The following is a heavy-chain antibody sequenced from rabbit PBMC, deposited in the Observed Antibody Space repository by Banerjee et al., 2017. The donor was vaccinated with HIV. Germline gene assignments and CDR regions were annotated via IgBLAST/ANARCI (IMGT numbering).Heavy chain of an antibody. V-gene: IGHV1S40*01. CDR3: ARDLAGVIGWNFGL. J-gene: IGHJ4*01. CDR2: IATGDGST. Sequence: QSLEESGGDLVKPGASLTLTCTASGFDFSTNTMCWVRQAPGKGLEWIGCIATGDGSTYYASWAKGRFTISKTSSTTVTLQMTSLTAADTATYFCARDLAGVIGWNFGLWGPGTLVTVS. CDR1: GFDFSTNT. D-gene: IGHD4-1*01.